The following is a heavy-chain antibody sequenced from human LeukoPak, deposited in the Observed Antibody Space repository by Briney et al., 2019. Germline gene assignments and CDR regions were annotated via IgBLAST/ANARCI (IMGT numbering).Heavy chain of an antibody. V-gene: IGHV4-61*08. J-gene: IGHJ4*02. CDR1: GGSISSGGYY. CDR2: IYYSGST. Sequence: SETLSLTCTVSGGSISSGGYYWRWIRQPPGKGLEWIGYIYYSGSTNYNPSLKSRVTISVDKSKNQFSLKLSSVTAADTAVYYCARDSPMTPEYYFDYWGQGTLVTVSS. CDR3: ARDSPMTPEYYFDY.